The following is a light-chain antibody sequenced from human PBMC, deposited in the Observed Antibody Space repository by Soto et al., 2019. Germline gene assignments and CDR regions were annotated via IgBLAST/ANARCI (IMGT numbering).Light chain of an antibody. Sequence: EIVMTQSPATLSVSTGERATLSCRASQSIRSNLAWYQHTPGQAPRLLNFGASSRATGVPARFSGSGAGTEFTLAISSLASEDVAVSYCQEYNNWPQFTFGQGTNLEIK. J-gene: IGKJ2*01. V-gene: IGKV3-15*01. CDR1: QSIRSN. CDR2: GAS. CDR3: QEYNNWPQFT.